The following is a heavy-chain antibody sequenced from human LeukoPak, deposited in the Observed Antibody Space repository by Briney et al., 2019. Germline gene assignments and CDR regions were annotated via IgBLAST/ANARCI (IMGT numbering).Heavy chain of an antibody. J-gene: IGHJ4*02. V-gene: IGHV1-46*01. CDR3: ARDRDSSGRYYFDY. CDR1: GYIFINYY. CDR2: INPNGAYT. Sequence: ASVKVSCTASGYIFINYYIHWVRQAPGQGLEWMGLINPNGAYTTNAQKFEGRVTVTRDTSTSTVYMELSSLRSDDTAVYYCARDRDSSGRYYFDYWGQGSLVTVSS. D-gene: IGHD3-22*01.